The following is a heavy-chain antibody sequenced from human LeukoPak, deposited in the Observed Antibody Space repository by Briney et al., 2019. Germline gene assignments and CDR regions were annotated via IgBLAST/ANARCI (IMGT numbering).Heavy chain of an antibody. J-gene: IGHJ5*02. CDR1: GVSISSSNYY. Sequence: SETLSVTCTVSGVSISSSNYYWNWIRQPAGKGLEWIGRIYTSGSTNYNPSLKSRVTISVDTSKNQFSLKLSSVTAADTAVYYCARAYDPESWFDPWGQGTLVTVSS. CDR2: IYTSGST. CDR3: ARAYDPESWFDP. D-gene: IGHD5-12*01. V-gene: IGHV4-61*02.